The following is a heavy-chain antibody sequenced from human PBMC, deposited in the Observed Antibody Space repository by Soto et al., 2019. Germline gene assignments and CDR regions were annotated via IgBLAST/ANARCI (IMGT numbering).Heavy chain of an antibody. J-gene: IGHJ4*02. D-gene: IGHD4-17*01. CDR1: GGSISSNSYS. CDR2: LYSSRDT. Sequence: SETLSLTCSVSGGSISSNSYSWGWIRQPPGKGLEWIGTLYSSRDTYYNPSLKSRVTISVDRSKNQFSLKLSSVTAADTAVYYCARSQTTVTSYDYWGQGTLVTVSS. CDR3: ARSQTTVTSYDY. V-gene: IGHV4-39*07.